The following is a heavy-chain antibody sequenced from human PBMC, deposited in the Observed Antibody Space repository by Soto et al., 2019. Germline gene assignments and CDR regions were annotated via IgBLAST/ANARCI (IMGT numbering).Heavy chain of an antibody. CDR2: IKSKTDGGTI. D-gene: IGHD5-12*01. Sequence: GFLKLSCGTSGVTFSRAWMNWVRQAPGKGLEWVGRIKSKTDGGTIDYPAPVKGRFTISRDDSRNTLYLQMNSLKTEDTAVYYCTTAHPRGPDYWGQGTLVTVSS. V-gene: IGHV3-15*01. CDR3: TTAHPRGPDY. J-gene: IGHJ4*02. CDR1: GVTFSRAW.